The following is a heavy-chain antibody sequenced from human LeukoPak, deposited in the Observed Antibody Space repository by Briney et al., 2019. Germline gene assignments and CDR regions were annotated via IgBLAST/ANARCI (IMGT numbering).Heavy chain of an antibody. D-gene: IGHD4-17*01. J-gene: IGHJ6*03. V-gene: IGHV3-7*01. CDR2: IKQDGSDI. CDR1: GFTFNGFW. CDR3: TRDALYGDPSYYYMDV. Sequence: GGSLRLSCAASGFTFNGFWMSWVRQAPGKGLEWVANIKQDGSDIYYLGSVRGRFTISRDDAMNSLYLQMNSLRAEDTAVYYCTRDALYGDPSYYYMDVWGKGTTVTVSS.